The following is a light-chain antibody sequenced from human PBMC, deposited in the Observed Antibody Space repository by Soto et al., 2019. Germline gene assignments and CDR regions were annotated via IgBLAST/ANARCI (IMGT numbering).Light chain of an antibody. CDR2: GAS. V-gene: IGKV3-20*01. CDR3: QRYGRSPPFT. Sequence: EIVLTQSPGTLSLSPGERATLSCRASQRVSSSYLACYQQKPGQAPRLLIYGASTRATGIPDRFSGSGSGTDFTLTSSRLEPEDFAVYFCQRYGRSPPFTFGQGTKVEI. CDR1: QRVSSSY. J-gene: IGKJ2*01.